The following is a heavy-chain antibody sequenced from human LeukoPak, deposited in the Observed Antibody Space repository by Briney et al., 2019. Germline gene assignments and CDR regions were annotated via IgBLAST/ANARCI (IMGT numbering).Heavy chain of an antibody. CDR3: ARDSFEMGYAFDI. D-gene: IGHD5-24*01. Sequence: GGSLRLSCAASGFTFSSYSMNWVRQAPGKGLEWVSYISSSSSTIYYADSVKGRFTISRDNAKNSLYLQMNSLRAEDTAVYYCARDSFEMGYAFDIWGQGTMVTVSS. CDR1: GFTFSSYS. CDR2: ISSSSSTI. V-gene: IGHV3-48*01. J-gene: IGHJ3*02.